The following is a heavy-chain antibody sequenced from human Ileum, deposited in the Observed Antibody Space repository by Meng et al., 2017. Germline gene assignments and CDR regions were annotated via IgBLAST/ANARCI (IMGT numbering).Heavy chain of an antibody. CDR2: ISGNGAAK. J-gene: IGHJ4*02. V-gene: IGHV3-23*01. D-gene: IGHD2-2*02. CDR3: ARWTYHYDF. Sequence: QLLESGGGLVQPGGSLRLSCTGSGFTFADYAINWVRQAPGKGLEWVSAISGNGAAKLYADSAKGRFTISRDNSKYSIYMEMYTLRVEDTAIYYCARWTYHYDFWGQGTLVTVSS. CDR1: GFTFADYA.